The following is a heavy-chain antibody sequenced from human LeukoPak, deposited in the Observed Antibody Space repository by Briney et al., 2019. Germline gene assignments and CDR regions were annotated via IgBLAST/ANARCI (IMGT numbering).Heavy chain of an antibody. CDR3: ARLVWLGESPGSWFDS. J-gene: IGHJ5*01. Sequence: SETLSLTCSVSGGSITSHFWSWIRQPPGKGLEWIGYIHYSGSTNYNPTLKSRVTISPDTSKNQLFLKLNSVTAADTAVYYCARLVWLGESPGSWFDSWGQGTLVTVSS. CDR1: GGSITSHF. D-gene: IGHD3-10*01. CDR2: IHYSGST. V-gene: IGHV4-59*11.